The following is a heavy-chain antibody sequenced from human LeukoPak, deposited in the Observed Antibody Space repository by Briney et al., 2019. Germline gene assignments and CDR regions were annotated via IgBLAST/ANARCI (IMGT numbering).Heavy chain of an antibody. D-gene: IGHD6-19*01. CDR3: ARGRRSGWYLDY. Sequence: GGSLRLSCAASGFTFSSYWMHWVRQAPGKGLVWVSRINSDGSSTSYADSVKGRFTISRDNAKNTLYLQMNSLRAADTAVYYCARGRRSGWYLDYWGQGTLVTVSS. CDR2: INSDGSST. J-gene: IGHJ4*02. CDR1: GFTFSSYW. V-gene: IGHV3-74*01.